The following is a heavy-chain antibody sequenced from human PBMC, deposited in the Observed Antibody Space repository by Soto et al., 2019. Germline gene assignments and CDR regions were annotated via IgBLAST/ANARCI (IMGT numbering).Heavy chain of an antibody. CDR2: INEDGTDK. Sequence: EVQVVESGGGLVQPGGSLRVSCAASEFSFSSYCMSWVRQAPGKGLEWVADINEDGTDKYYADAVKGRFTISRDNAKNSLYLQMNILRAGDTAVYFCAKSPMVRTFHYGMDVWGQGTTVTVSS. J-gene: IGHJ6*02. D-gene: IGHD2-8*01. CDR3: AKSPMVRTFHYGMDV. V-gene: IGHV3-7*05. CDR1: EFSFSSYC.